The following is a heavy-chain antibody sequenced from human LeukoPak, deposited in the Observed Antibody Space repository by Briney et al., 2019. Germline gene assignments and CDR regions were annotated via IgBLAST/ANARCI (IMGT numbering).Heavy chain of an antibody. CDR3: ARGGIAAAGD. CDR1: GGSFSGYY. V-gene: IGHV4-34*01. CDR2: INHSGST. D-gene: IGHD6-13*01. Sequence: SETLSLTCAVYGGSFSGYYWSWIRQPPGKGLEWIGEINHSGSTNYNPSLKSRVTISVDTSKNQFSLKLNSVTAADTAMYYCARGGIAAAGDWGQGTLVTASS. J-gene: IGHJ4*02.